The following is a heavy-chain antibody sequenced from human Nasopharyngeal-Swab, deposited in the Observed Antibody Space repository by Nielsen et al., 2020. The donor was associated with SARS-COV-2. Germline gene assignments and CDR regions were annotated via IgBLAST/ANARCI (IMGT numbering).Heavy chain of an antibody. CDR1: GFTFSSYS. CDR2: ISSSSSTI. CDR3: GRGGKLGALDI. Sequence: GGSLRLSCAASGFTFSSYSMNWVRQAPGKGLEWVSYISSSSSTIYYADSVKGRFTISRDNAKNSLYLQMNSLRAEETAVYYCGRGGKLGALDIWGQGTMVTVSS. J-gene: IGHJ3*02. V-gene: IGHV3-48*01. D-gene: IGHD3-16*01.